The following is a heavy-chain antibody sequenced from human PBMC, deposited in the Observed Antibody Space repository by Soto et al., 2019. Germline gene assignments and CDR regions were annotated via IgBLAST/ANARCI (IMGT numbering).Heavy chain of an antibody. CDR3: AHTTSKYTAGWYWDY. CDR2: IYWDDDK. Sequence: QITLKESGPTLVKPTQTLTLTCTFSGFSLSTSGVGVGWIRQPPGKALEWLALIYWDDDKRYSPSLKSRLTIAKDSSKNQVVLTMTNMDPVDTATYYCAHTTSKYTAGWYWDYWGQGTLVTVSS. J-gene: IGHJ4*02. CDR1: GFSLSTSGVG. V-gene: IGHV2-5*02. D-gene: IGHD6-19*01.